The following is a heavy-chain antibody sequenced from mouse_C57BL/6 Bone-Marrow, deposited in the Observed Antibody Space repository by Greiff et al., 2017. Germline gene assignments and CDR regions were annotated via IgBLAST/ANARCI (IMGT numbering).Heavy chain of an antibody. Sequence: QVQLQQPGAELVKPGASVKMSCKASGYTFTSYWITWVKQRPGQGLEWIGDIYPGSGSTNYNEKFKSKATLTVDTSSSTAYMQLSSLTSEDSAVYYCARSLTYYCGSREGYCDVWGTGTTVTVSS. J-gene: IGHJ1*03. V-gene: IGHV1-55*01. CDR3: ARSLTYYCGSREGYCDV. CDR1: GYTFTSYW. CDR2: IYPGSGST. D-gene: IGHD1-1*01.